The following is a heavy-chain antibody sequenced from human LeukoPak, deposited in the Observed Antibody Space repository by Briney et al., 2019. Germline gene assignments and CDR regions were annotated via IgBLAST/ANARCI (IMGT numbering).Heavy chain of an antibody. CDR1: GFTFSSYN. CDR3: ASGLRFLEWLFPGYFQH. CDR2: ISSSGSTI. V-gene: IGHV3-48*04. J-gene: IGHJ1*01. D-gene: IGHD3-3*01. Sequence: GGSLRLSCAASGFTFSSYNMNWVRQAPGKGLEWVSYISSSGSTIYYADSVKGRFTISRDNAKNSLYLQMNSLRAEDTAVYYCASGLRFLEWLFPGYFQHWGQGTLVTVSS.